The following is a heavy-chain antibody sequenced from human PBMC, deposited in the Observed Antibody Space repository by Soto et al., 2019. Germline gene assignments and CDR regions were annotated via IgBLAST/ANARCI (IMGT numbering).Heavy chain of an antibody. Sequence: GGSLRLSCAASGFTFSSYNMNWVRQAPGKGLEWVSYISSSSSTIYHADSVKGRFTISRDNAKNSLYLQMNSLRAEDTAVYYCAREHSGYGRYYYYMDVWGKGTTVTVSS. D-gene: IGHD5-12*01. CDR3: AREHSGYGRYYYYMDV. J-gene: IGHJ6*03. CDR1: GFTFSSYN. V-gene: IGHV3-48*01. CDR2: ISSSSSTI.